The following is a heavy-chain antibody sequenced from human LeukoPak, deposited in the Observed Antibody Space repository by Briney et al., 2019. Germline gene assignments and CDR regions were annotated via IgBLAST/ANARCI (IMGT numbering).Heavy chain of an antibody. J-gene: IGHJ6*02. CDR1: GFTFSAYW. Sequence: GGSLRLSCAASGFTFSAYWMRWVRLAPGKGLVWVSFIKPDGSRTNYADSVKDRFIISRDNAKNTLYLQMYNLRADDTAVYYCARENYWAIDVSGQGTTVTVSS. CDR3: ARENYWAIDV. V-gene: IGHV3-74*01. D-gene: IGHD2-8*02. CDR2: IKPDGSRT.